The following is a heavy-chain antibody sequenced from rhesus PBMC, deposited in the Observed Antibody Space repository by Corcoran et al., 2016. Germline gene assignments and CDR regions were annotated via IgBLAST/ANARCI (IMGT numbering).Heavy chain of an antibody. CDR2: LSWNSGNT. J-gene: IGHJ4*01. D-gene: IGHD2-27*01. V-gene: IGHV3-78*01. CDR3: ARESCSGIYCYAGTFDY. Sequence: EVQLVESGGGVVQPGGSLRLSCVASGFTFDDYAVGWVRQAPGKGLEWVSDLSWNSGNTGNPDSVKGRFTISGVDAKNSLDRQMNRLRAEDTELYYCARESCSGIYCYAGTFDYWGQGVLVTVSS. CDR1: GFTFDDYA.